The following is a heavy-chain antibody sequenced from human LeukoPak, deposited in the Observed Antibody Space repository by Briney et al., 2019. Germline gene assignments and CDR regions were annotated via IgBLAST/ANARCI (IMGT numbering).Heavy chain of an antibody. CDR1: GGSFSGYY. V-gene: IGHV4-34*01. CDR3: ASGYSPYYGMDV. Sequence: SEALSLTCAVYGGSFSGYYWSWIRQPPGKGLEWIGEINHSGSTNCNPSLKSRVTISVDTSKNQFSLKLSSVTAADTAVYYCASGYSPYYGMDVWGQGTTVTVSS. J-gene: IGHJ6*02. D-gene: IGHD2-21*01. CDR2: INHSGST.